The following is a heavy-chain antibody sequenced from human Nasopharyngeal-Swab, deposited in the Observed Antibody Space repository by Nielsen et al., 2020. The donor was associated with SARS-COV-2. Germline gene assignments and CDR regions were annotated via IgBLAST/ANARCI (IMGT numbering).Heavy chain of an antibody. CDR2: FSYTGIT. Sequence: SETLTLTCTVSGGPIRSGSIRSYYWSWLRHPPGKGLEWIGYFSYTGITHYNPSLKSRVTISVDMSKNQFTLKLSSVAAADTAVYYCASEVVGDLVDPWGQGTLVTASS. J-gene: IGHJ5*02. CDR3: ASEVVGDLVDP. CDR1: GGPIRSGSIRSYY. D-gene: IGHD1-26*01. V-gene: IGHV4-61*01.